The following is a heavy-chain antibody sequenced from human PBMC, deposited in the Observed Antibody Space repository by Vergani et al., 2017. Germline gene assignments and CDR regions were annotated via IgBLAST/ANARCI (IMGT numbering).Heavy chain of an antibody. V-gene: IGHV4-30-2*01. J-gene: IGHJ4*02. CDR3: DRGPILTGYPYGMDY. D-gene: IGHD3-9*01. Sequence: QLQLQESGSGLVKPSQTLSLTCAVSGGSISSGGYPWSWIRQPPGKGLEWIGYTYHSGSTYYNPSLKSRVTISVDRSKNQFALKLSSVTAADTAVYYCDRGPILTGYPYGMDYWGQGTLVTVSS. CDR1: GGSISSGGYP. CDR2: TYHSGST.